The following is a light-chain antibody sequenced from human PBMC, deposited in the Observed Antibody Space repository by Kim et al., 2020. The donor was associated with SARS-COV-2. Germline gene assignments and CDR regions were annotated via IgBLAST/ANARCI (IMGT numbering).Light chain of an antibody. V-gene: IGKV3-20*01. Sequence: EIVLTQSPDTLSLSPGERATLSCRASQSVTSNYLAWYRQKPGQAPRLLIYGASSRAAGIPDRFSASGSGTDFTLTISRLEPEDFAVYYCQQYSTSLYTFGKGTKLEI. CDR1: QSVTSNY. CDR3: QQYSTSLYT. CDR2: GAS. J-gene: IGKJ2*01.